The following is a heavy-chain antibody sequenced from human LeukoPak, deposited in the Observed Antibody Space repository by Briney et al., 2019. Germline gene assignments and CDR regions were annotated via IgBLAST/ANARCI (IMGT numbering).Heavy chain of an antibody. J-gene: IGHJ4*02. CDR2: ISSSSSYI. CDR1: GFTFSSYS. Sequence: SGGSLRLSCAASGFTFSSYSMNWVRQAPGKGLEWVSSISSSSSYIYYADSVKGRFTISRDNAKNSLYLQMNSLRAEDTAVYYCARGDSSVWTGESDYWGQGTLVTVSS. V-gene: IGHV3-21*01. CDR3: ARGDSSVWTGESDY. D-gene: IGHD6-19*01.